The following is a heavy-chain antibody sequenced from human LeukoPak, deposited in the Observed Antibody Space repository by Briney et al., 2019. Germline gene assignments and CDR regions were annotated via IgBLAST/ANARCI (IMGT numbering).Heavy chain of an antibody. V-gene: IGHV3-64*01. Sequence: PGGSLRLSCAASGFTFSSYAMHWVRQAPGKGLEYVSGISSNGGSTYYANSVKGRFTISRDNSKNTLYLQMDSLRAEDMAVYYCARGYYGSGSYYNVPVGYWGQGTRVTVSS. CDR2: ISSNGGST. D-gene: IGHD3-10*01. CDR3: ARGYYGSGSYYNVPVGY. J-gene: IGHJ4*02. CDR1: GFTFSSYA.